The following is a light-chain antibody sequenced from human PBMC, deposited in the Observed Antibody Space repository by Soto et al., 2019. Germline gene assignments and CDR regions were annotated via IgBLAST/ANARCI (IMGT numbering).Light chain of an antibody. CDR2: ESS. Sequence: QSVLTQPPSISAAPGQTVTISCSGSSSNIGEDYVAWYQQVPGTAPKLIIFESSKRLPGIPDQFSGSRSGTSATLVITGLQTGDEADYYCGVWDSSLNGKVFGGGTKLTVL. CDR1: SSNIGEDY. J-gene: IGLJ3*02. V-gene: IGLV1-51*01. CDR3: GVWDSSLNGKV.